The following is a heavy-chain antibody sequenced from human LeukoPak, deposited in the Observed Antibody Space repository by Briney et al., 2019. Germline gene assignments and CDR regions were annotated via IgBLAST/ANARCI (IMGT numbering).Heavy chain of an antibody. D-gene: IGHD2-2*01. CDR3: AGRYCSSTSCYPYYYGMDV. CDR1: GGTFSSYA. V-gene: IGHV1-69*06. CDR2: IIPIFGTA. J-gene: IGHJ6*04. Sequence: SVKVSCKASGGTFSSYAISWVRQAPGQGLEWMGGIIPIFGTANYAQKSQGRVTITADKSTSTAYMELSSLRSEDTAVYYCAGRYCSSTSCYPYYYGMDVWGKGTTVTVSS.